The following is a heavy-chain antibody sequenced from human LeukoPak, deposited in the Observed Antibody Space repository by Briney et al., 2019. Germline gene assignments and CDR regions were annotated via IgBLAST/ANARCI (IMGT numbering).Heavy chain of an antibody. CDR1: GGSISSYY. V-gene: IGHV4-4*07. CDR2: IYTSGST. CDR3: ATPVGYDSSGFWFDP. Sequence: SETLSLTCTVSGGSISSYYWSWIRQPAGKGLEWIGRIYTSGSTNYNPSLKSRVTISVDTSKNQFSLKLSSVTAADTAVYYCATPVGYDSSGFWFDPWGQGTLVTVSS. J-gene: IGHJ5*02. D-gene: IGHD3-22*01.